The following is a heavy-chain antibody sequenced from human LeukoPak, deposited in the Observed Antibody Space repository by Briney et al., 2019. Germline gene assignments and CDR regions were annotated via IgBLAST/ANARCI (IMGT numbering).Heavy chain of an antibody. CDR3: ARLRLSVVPAAIVY. V-gene: IGHV5-51*01. CDR1: GYSFTSYW. J-gene: IGHJ4*02. Sequence: GESLKISCKGSGYSFTSYWIAWVRQMPGKGLEWMGIIYPGDADTRYSPSFQGQVTISADKSISTAYLQWSSLKASDTAMYYCARLRLSVVPAAIVYWGQETLVTVSS. D-gene: IGHD2-2*02. CDR2: IYPGDADT.